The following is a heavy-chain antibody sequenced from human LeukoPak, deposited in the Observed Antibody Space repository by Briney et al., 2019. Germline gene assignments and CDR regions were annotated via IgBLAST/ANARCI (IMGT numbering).Heavy chain of an antibody. CDR1: GFTVSSNY. V-gene: IGHV3-66*01. D-gene: IGHD6-13*01. Sequence: GGSLRLSCAASGFTVSSNYMRWVRQAPGEGLEWVSIIYSGGSTYYADSVKGRYTISRDNSKNTLYLQMNSLRADDTAVYYCAREPGIAAAGRGYYFDYWGQGTLVTVSS. J-gene: IGHJ4*02. CDR3: AREPGIAAAGRGYYFDY. CDR2: IYSGGST.